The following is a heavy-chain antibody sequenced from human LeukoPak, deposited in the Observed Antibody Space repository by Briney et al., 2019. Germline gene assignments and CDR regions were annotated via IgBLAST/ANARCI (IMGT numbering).Heavy chain of an antibody. J-gene: IGHJ4*02. CDR1: GYTFTNYE. D-gene: IGHD3-22*01. V-gene: IGHV1-8*01. Sequence: ASVKVSCKASGYTFTNYEINWVRQATGHGLEWMGWMNPNSGDTAYAQKFQGRITMTRSTSITTAYMELSVLRSEDTAVYYCARGLGSYDSSELTWPMISFWGQGTQVTVSS. CDR2: MNPNSGDT. CDR3: ARGLGSYDSSELTWPMISF.